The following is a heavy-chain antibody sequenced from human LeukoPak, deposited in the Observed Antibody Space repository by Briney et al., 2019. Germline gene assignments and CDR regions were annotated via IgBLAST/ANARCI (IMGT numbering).Heavy chain of an antibody. D-gene: IGHD2-2*02. CDR3: VRDGEGAAISVNYWSDP. V-gene: IGHV1-8*01. CDR1: GFTFTSYD. CDR2: TNPNNGNT. J-gene: IGHJ5*02. Sequence: GASVKVSCKASGFTFTSYDINWVRQATGQGLEWMGWTNPNNGNTGYAQKFQGRVTMTRNTSISTAYMELRSLRSEDTAMYYCVRDGEGAAISVNYWSDPWGQGTLVTVSS.